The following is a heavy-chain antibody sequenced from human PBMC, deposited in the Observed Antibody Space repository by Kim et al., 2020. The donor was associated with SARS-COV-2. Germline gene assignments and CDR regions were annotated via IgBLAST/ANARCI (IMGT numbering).Heavy chain of an antibody. J-gene: IGHJ6*02. CDR1: GFTFSDYY. CDR3: ARDPPYVTYSSSWYRRGHYYYYYGMDV. CDR2: ISSSGSTI. Sequence: GGSLRLSCAASGFTFSDYYMSWIRQAPGKGLEWVSYISSSGSTIYYADSVKGRFTISRDNAKNSLYLQMNSLRAEDTAVYYCARDPPYVTYSSSWYRRGHYYYYYGMDVWGQGTTVTVSS. D-gene: IGHD6-13*01. V-gene: IGHV3-11*01.